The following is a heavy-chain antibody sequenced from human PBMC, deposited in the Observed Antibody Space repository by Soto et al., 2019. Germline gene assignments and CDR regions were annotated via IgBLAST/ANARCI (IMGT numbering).Heavy chain of an antibody. V-gene: IGHV4-31*03. CDR1: GASITSGGYY. Sequence: QVQLQESGPGLVNPSQTLSLTCTFSGASITSGGYYWTWIRQHPGKGLEWIGYIYYSGTTYYNPSLKIRFTISVDTSKNQFSLKLSSVTAADTAVYYCARATLVGANFDAFDIWGQGTMVTVSS. J-gene: IGHJ3*02. CDR3: ARATLVGANFDAFDI. D-gene: IGHD1-26*01. CDR2: IYYSGTT.